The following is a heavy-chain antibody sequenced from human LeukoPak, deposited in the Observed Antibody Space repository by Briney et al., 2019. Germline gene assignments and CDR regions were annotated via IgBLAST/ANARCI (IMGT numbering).Heavy chain of an antibody. V-gene: IGHV1-18*04. CDR3: ARGKMVRGVIITYNWFDP. J-gene: IGHJ5*02. CDR2: ISAYNGNT. Sequence: APVKVSRKASGYTFTSYGISWVRQAPGQGLEWMGWISAYNGNTNYAQKLQGRVTMTTDTSTSTAYMELRSLRSDDTAVYYCARGKMVRGVIITYNWFDPWGQGTLVTVSS. CDR1: GYTFTSYG. D-gene: IGHD3-10*01.